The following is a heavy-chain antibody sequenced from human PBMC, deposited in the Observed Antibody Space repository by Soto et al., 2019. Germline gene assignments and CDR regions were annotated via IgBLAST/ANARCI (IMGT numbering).Heavy chain of an antibody. CDR3: ARVIAVAGPAFDY. Sequence: ASETLSLTCTVSGGSISSGGYYWSWIRQHPGKGLEWIGYIYYSGSTYYNPSLKSRVTISVDTSKNQFSLKLSSVTAADTAVYYCARVIAVAGPAFDYWGQGTLVTVS. CDR1: GGSISSGGYY. J-gene: IGHJ4*02. V-gene: IGHV4-31*03. D-gene: IGHD6-19*01. CDR2: IYYSGST.